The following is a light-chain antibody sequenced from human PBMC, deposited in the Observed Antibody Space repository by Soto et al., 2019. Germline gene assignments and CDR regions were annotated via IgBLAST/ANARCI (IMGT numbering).Light chain of an antibody. V-gene: IGKV3-11*01. Sequence: VLTQSPVTLSLSPGVRATLSCRASQSVSSLLAWYQQKPGQAPRLLVYGASNRATGIPARFSGSGSGTDFTLTISSLEPEDFGVYYCHQRSNWPPSFGPGTTVDVK. CDR2: GAS. CDR3: HQRSNWPPS. J-gene: IGKJ3*01. CDR1: QSVSSL.